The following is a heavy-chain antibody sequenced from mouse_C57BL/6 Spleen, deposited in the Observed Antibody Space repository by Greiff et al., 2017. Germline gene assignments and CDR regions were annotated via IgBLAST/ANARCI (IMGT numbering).Heavy chain of an antibody. D-gene: IGHD2-5*01. Sequence: QVQLQQPGAELVMPGASVKLSCKASGYTFTSYWMHWVKQRPGQGLEWIGEIDPSDSYTNYNQKFKGKATLTVDKSSSTAYLQLSSLTSEDSAVYYCARRDYSKSYYAMDYWGQGTSVTVSS. J-gene: IGHJ4*01. CDR2: IDPSDSYT. V-gene: IGHV1-69*01. CDR3: ARRDYSKSYYAMDY. CDR1: GYTFTSYW.